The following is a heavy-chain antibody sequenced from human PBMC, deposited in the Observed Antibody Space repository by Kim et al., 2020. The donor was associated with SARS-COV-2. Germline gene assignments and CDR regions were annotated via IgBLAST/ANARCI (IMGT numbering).Heavy chain of an antibody. Sequence: GGSLRLSCAASGFTFSSYAMHWVRQAPGKGLEWVAVISYDGSNKYYADSVKGRFTISRDNSKNTLYLQMNSLRAEDTAVYYCARVHYDFWSGYYKGAFDIWGQGTMVTVSS. CDR1: GFTFSSYA. CDR2: ISYDGSNK. J-gene: IGHJ3*02. CDR3: ARVHYDFWSGYYKGAFDI. D-gene: IGHD3-3*01. V-gene: IGHV3-30-3*01.